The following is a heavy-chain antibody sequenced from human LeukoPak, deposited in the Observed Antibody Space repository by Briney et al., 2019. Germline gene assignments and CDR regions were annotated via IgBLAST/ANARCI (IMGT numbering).Heavy chain of an antibody. V-gene: IGHV4-59*01. J-gene: IGHJ6*02. D-gene: IGHD2-2*01. CDR1: GGSITRYY. Sequence: SETLSLTCTVSGGSITRYYWTWIRQPPGKGLEWIGYIFSNGSTNYNPSLKSRVAISLDTSKRQFSLRLTSVTAADTAVYYCARDGCSSTSCYSDYYYGMDVWGQGTTVTVSS. CDR2: IFSNGST. CDR3: ARDGCSSTSCYSDYYYGMDV.